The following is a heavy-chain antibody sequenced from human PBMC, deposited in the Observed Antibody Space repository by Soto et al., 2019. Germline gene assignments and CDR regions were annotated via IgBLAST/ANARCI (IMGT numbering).Heavy chain of an antibody. Sequence: GGGLIQPGGSLRLSCAASGFVVSETYMSWVRQAPGRGLQWVSFTYSGGSTYYADSVKGRFTISRDSSRNTLYLQMNSLRVEDTAVYYCARDCGGGSCYPALGAWGQGTLVTVSS. J-gene: IGHJ5*02. CDR1: GFVVSETY. CDR2: TYSGGST. V-gene: IGHV3-53*01. CDR3: ARDCGGGSCYPALGA. D-gene: IGHD2-15*01.